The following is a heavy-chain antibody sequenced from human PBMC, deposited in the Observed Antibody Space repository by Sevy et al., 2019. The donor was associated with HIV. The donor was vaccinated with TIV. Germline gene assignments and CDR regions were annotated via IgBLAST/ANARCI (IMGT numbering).Heavy chain of an antibody. D-gene: IGHD2-15*01. CDR1: GFAFSDYA. V-gene: IGHV3-30*18. Sequence: GGSLRLSCAASGFAFSDYAMNWVRQAPGKGLEWVAAISYAGDNKYFADSVKGRFTVSKDNSKNTLYLEMNSLRAEDTAVYYCAKAHADCSGGTCYTAHYYYDMDVWGQGATVTVSS. CDR2: ISYAGDNK. CDR3: AKAHADCSGGTCYTAHYYYDMDV. J-gene: IGHJ6*02.